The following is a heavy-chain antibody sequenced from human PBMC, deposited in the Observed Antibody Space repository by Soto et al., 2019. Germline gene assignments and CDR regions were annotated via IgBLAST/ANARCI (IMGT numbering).Heavy chain of an antibody. CDR2: ISQSGST. J-gene: IGHJ3*01. D-gene: IGHD3-22*01. CDR3: ARKYFYENQGVFDV. Sequence: QVRLQGSGPGLVAPSGTLYLTCAVSGGSINSSNWWSWVRQSPGKGLEWMGEISQSGSTKYNPSFRSLFTVSIDKSKSPPALKLTSVTAADSAVYYCARKYFYENQGVFDVWDQGTKVTVAS. V-gene: IGHV4-4*02. CDR1: GGSINSSNW.